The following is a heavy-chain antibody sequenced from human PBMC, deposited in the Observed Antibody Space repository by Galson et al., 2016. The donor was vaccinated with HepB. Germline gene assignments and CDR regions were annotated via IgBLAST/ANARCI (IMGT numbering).Heavy chain of an antibody. V-gene: IGHV3-30*18. D-gene: IGHD2-15*01. CDR1: GFTFSDYG. J-gene: IGHJ4*02. Sequence: SLRLSCAASGFTFSDYGMHWVRQAPGKGLEWVAVISYDGSSNYYADSVKGRFTISRDNSMNTLYLQMDSLRTEDTAIYYCAKAGSRYRSGARCPSFDFWGQGTLVTVSS. CDR3: AKAGSRYRSGARCPSFDF. CDR2: ISYDGSSN.